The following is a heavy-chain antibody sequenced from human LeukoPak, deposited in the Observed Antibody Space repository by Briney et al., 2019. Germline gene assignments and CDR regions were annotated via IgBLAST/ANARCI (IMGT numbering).Heavy chain of an antibody. Sequence: GGSLRLSCAASGFTSSKSAMSWVRQAPGKGLEWVSGISSGGSGTFYADSVKGRFTISMDNSKDTLYLQMVSLRVDDTAVYYCAKHATNKVRGVVEYWGQGSLVTVSS. D-gene: IGHD3-10*01. CDR1: GFTSSKSA. CDR2: ISSGGSGT. CDR3: AKHATNKVRGVVEY. J-gene: IGHJ4*02. V-gene: IGHV3-23*01.